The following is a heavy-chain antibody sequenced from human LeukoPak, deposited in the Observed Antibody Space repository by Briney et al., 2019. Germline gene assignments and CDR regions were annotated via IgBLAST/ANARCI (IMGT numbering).Heavy chain of an antibody. J-gene: IGHJ6*02. CDR2: INHSGST. V-gene: IGHV4-34*01. D-gene: IGHD2-2*01. Sequence: SQTLSLTCAVYGGFFSGYYWSWIRQPPGNGLEWIGEINHSGSTNYNPSLKSRVTISVDQSKNQFSLKLSSVTAADTAVYYCARGKRYCSSTSCYVGGYYYGMDVWGQGTTVTVSS. CDR1: GGFFSGYY. CDR3: ARGKRYCSSTSCYVGGYYYGMDV.